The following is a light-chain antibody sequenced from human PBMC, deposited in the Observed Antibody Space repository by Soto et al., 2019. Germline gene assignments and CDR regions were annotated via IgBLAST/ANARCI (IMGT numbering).Light chain of an antibody. V-gene: IGKV1-5*01. CDR2: HAS. Sequence: DIQMTQSPSTLTASVGDRVTITCRASQSISNWLAWYQQKPGTAPKVLIYHASNLQIGVPSSISGSGSGTEFTLTISRLQPDDFATYYCQQYNSYSFGQVTKLEIK. J-gene: IGKJ1*01. CDR1: QSISNW. CDR3: QQYNSYS.